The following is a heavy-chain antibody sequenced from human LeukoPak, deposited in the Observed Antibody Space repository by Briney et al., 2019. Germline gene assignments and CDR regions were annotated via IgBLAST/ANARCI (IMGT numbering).Heavy chain of an antibody. J-gene: IGHJ6*03. CDR1: GFTFSSYG. CDR2: IRYDGSNK. V-gene: IGHV3-30*02. D-gene: IGHD6-13*01. CDR3: AKYSSSWYNYYYYMDV. Sequence: GGSLRLSCAASGFTFSSYGMHWVRQAPGKGLEWVAFIRYDGSNKYYADSVKGRFTISRDNSKNTLYLQMNSLRAEDTAVYYCAKYSSSWYNYYYYMDVWGKGTTVTISS.